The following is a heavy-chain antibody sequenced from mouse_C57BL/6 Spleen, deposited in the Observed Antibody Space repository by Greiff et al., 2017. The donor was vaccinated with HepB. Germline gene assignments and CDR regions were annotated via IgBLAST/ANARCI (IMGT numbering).Heavy chain of an antibody. V-gene: IGHV1-52*01. D-gene: IGHD3-2*02. Sequence: QVQLQQPGAELVRPGSSVKLSCKASGYTFTSYWMHWVKQRPIQGLEWIGNIDPSDSETHYNQKFKDKATLTVDKSSSTAYMQLSSLTSEDSAVYYCARSRTAQAYIDYWGQGTTLTVSS. J-gene: IGHJ2*01. CDR3: ARSRTAQAYIDY. CDR1: GYTFTSYW. CDR2: IDPSDSET.